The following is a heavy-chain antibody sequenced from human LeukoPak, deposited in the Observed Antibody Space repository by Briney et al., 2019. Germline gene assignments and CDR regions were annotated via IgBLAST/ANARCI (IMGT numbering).Heavy chain of an antibody. CDR1: GFTFSSYA. D-gene: IGHD3-22*01. Sequence: TGGSLRLSCVASGFTFSSYAMSWVRQAPGKGLEWVSGISGSGGSTYYADSVKGRLTISRDNSKNTLYLQMNSLRAEDTAVYYCAKEFLDNSGYCGGGAVDYWGQGTLVTVSS. J-gene: IGHJ4*02. V-gene: IGHV3-23*01. CDR3: AKEFLDNSGYCGGGAVDY. CDR2: ISGSGGST.